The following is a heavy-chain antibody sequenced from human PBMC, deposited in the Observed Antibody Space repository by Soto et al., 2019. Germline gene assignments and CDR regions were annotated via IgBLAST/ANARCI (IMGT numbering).Heavy chain of an antibody. J-gene: IGHJ6*01. D-gene: IGHD3-3*01. Sequence: PGESLKISCKGSGYSFTSYWIAWVRQMPGKGLEWMGIIYAGDSDTRYSPSFQGQVTISADKSISTAYLQWSSLKASDTAIYYCARHSTPYYDFWSGDYTGMDVWGQGTTVTV. V-gene: IGHV5-51*01. CDR3: ARHSTPYYDFWSGDYTGMDV. CDR1: GYSFTSYW. CDR2: IYAGDSDT.